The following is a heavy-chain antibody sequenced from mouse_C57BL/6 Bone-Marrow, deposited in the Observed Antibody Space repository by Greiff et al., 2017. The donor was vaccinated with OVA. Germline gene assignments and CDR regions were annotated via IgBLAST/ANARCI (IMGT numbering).Heavy chain of an antibody. D-gene: IGHD1-1*01. Sequence: EVKVVESGGGLVQPGGSLSLSCAASGFTFTDYYMSWVRQPPGKALEWLGFIRNKANGYSTEYSAYVKGRLTISRDNSQRILYLQMNDLRAEDSATYFCARLYYGSSYWYFDVWGTGTTVTVSS. J-gene: IGHJ1*03. CDR1: GFTFTDYY. CDR2: IRNKANGYST. CDR3: ARLYYGSSYWYFDV. V-gene: IGHV7-3*01.